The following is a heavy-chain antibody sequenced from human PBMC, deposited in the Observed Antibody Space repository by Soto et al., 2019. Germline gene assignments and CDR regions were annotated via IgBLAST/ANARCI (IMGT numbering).Heavy chain of an antibody. Sequence: VQLQESGPGLVKPSETLSLICTVSGGSISSDYLSWIRQPAGKGLEWIGRVYTSGYSNSNPSLKSRVTMSVDTSKKQFSLNLSSVTAADTGVYYGAREPTTAGTVNWFDPWGQGTLVTVSS. CDR2: VYTSGYS. D-gene: IGHD6-13*01. J-gene: IGHJ5*02. CDR1: GGSISSDY. V-gene: IGHV4-4*07. CDR3: AREPTTAGTVNWFDP.